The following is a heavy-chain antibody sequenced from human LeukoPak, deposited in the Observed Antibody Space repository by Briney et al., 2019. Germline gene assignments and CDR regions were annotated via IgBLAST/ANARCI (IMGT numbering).Heavy chain of an antibody. D-gene: IGHD5-12*01. CDR3: AKGRGYSGYDYDY. CDR1: GFTFSSYS. CDR2: ISGSGGST. V-gene: IGHV3-23*01. Sequence: GGSLRLSCTASGFTFSSYSMSWVRQAPGKGLECVSAISGSGGSTYYADAVKGRFTGSRDNSKNTLYLQMNSLRAEDTAVYYCAKGRGYSGYDYDYWGQGTLVTVSS. J-gene: IGHJ4*02.